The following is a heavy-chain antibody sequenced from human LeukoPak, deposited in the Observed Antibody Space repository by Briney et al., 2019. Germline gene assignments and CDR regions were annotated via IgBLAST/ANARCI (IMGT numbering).Heavy chain of an antibody. CDR3: AKDAYCSSTSCYGPYYYYYGMDV. V-gene: IGHV3-23*01. Sequence: PGGSLRLSCAASGFTFSSYAMSCVRQAPGKGLEWVSAISGSGGSTYYADSVKGRFTISRDNSKNTLYLQMNSLRAEDTAVYYCAKDAYCSSTSCYGPYYYYYGMDVWGQGTTVTVSS. D-gene: IGHD2-2*01. CDR1: GFTFSSYA. CDR2: ISGSGGST. J-gene: IGHJ6*02.